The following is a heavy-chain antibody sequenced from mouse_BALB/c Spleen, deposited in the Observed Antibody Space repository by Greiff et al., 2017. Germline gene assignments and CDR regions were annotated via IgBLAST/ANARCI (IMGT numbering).Heavy chain of an antibody. CDR2: ISSGGSYT. Sequence: EVQLVESGGDLVKPGGSLKLSCAASGFTFSSYGMSWVRQTPDKRLEWVATISSGGSYTYYPDSVKGRFTISRDNAKNTLYLQMSSLKSEDTAMYYCARQRGSGYYGNYPWFAYWGQGTLVTVSA. J-gene: IGHJ3*01. CDR3: ARQRGSGYYGNYPWFAY. V-gene: IGHV5-6*01. D-gene: IGHD2-1*01. CDR1: GFTFSSYG.